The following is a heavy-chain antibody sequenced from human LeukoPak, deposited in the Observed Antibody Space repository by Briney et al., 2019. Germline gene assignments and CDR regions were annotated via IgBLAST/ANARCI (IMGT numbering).Heavy chain of an antibody. Sequence: PGGSLRLSCAASGFTFSSYGMPWVRQAPGKGLEWVAVISFDGSNKNYADSVKGRFTISRDNSKNTLYLQMNSLRPEDTAVYYCAKGTTIRDYWGQGTLVTVSS. CDR2: ISFDGSNK. D-gene: IGHD3-3*01. CDR3: AKGTTIRDY. J-gene: IGHJ4*02. V-gene: IGHV3-30*18. CDR1: GFTFSSYG.